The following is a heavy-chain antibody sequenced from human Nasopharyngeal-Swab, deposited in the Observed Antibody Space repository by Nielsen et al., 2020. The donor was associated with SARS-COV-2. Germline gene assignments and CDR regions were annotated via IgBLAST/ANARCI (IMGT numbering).Heavy chain of an antibody. V-gene: IGHV1-2*06. D-gene: IGHD1-20*01. CDR3: ARGWYNWNLGDY. CDR1: GYTFTGYY. Sequence: ASVKVSCKASGYTFTGYYMHWVRQAPGQGLEWMGRINPNSGGTNYAQKFQGGVTMTRDTSISTAYMELSRLRSDDTAVYYCARGWYNWNLGDYWGQGTLVTVSS. CDR2: INPNSGGT. J-gene: IGHJ4*02.